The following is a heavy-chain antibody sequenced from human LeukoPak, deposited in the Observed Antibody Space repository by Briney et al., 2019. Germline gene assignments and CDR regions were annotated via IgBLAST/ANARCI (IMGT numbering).Heavy chain of an antibody. CDR1: GLTVSSNC. CDR3: ARRAGDYSHPYDY. J-gene: IGHJ4*02. CDR2: IYSGGNT. Sequence: PGGSQRLSCAASGLTVSSNCMSWVRQAPGKGLEWVSFIYSGGNTYYADSVKGRFTISRDNSKNTVHLQMNSLRAEDTAMYYCARRAGDYSHPYDYWGQGTLVTVSS. D-gene: IGHD3-22*01. V-gene: IGHV3-53*01.